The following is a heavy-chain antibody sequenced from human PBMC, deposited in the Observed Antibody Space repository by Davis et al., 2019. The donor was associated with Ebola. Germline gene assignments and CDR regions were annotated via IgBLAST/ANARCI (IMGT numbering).Heavy chain of an antibody. Sequence: GESLKISCAASGFSFRNHALNWVRQAPGKGLEWVSSINSDSSYHYYADSVKGRFTISRDNANNSLYLQMNSLRAEDTAVYYCARDLLVVPAAKVWSYYYMDVWGKGTTVTVSS. CDR2: INSDSSYH. D-gene: IGHD2-2*01. CDR3: ARDLLVVPAAKVWSYYYMDV. J-gene: IGHJ6*03. V-gene: IGHV3-21*01. CDR1: GFSFRNHA.